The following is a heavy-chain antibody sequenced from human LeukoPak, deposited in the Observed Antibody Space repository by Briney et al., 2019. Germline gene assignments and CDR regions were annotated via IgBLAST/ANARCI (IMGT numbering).Heavy chain of an antibody. D-gene: IGHD3-3*01. CDR3: ARDRDNYDFWSGENWFDP. CDR1: GGSISSYY. J-gene: IGHJ5*02. Sequence: PSETLSLTCTVSGGSISSYYWSWIRQPAGKGLEWIGRIYTSGSTNYNPSLKNRVTMSVDTSKNQFSLKLSSVTAADTAVYYCARDRDNYDFWSGENWFDPWGQGTLVTVSS. CDR2: IYTSGST. V-gene: IGHV4-4*07.